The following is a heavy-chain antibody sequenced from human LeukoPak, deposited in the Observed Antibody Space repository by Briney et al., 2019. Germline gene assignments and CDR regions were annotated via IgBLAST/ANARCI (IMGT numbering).Heavy chain of an antibody. J-gene: IGHJ3*02. CDR2: INSDGSRT. CDR3: AREYDAFDI. Sequence: GGSLRLSCVASGITFSDQWMHWVRQGPGKGLVWVSRINSDGSRTTYADSVEGRFTISRDNAKNTLYLQMNSLRAEDTAVYYCAREYDAFDIWGQGTMVTVSS. CDR1: GITFSDQW. V-gene: IGHV3-74*01.